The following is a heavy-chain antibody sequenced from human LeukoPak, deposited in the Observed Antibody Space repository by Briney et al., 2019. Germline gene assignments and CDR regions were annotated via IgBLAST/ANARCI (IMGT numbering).Heavy chain of an antibody. V-gene: IGHV3-23*01. CDR3: AKDRTLPPYYYDY. CDR2: IGASGGST. CDR1: GFTFSSYA. J-gene: IGHJ4*02. Sequence: GGSLRLSCAASGFTFSSYAMSWVRQAPGKGLEWVSAIGASGGSTYYTDSVKGRFTISRDNSKNTLNLQMNSLRADDAAVYYCAKDRTLPPYYYDYWGQGTLVTVSS.